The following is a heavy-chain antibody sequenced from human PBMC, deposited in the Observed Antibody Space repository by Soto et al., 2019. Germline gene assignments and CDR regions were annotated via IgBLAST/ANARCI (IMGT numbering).Heavy chain of an antibody. CDR3: ERGRKTGSYWYFDL. CDR2: IYYSGST. J-gene: IGHJ2*01. Sequence: TLCLTCTVSGGSISSGGYYWSWIRHHPGKGLEWIGYIYYSGSTYYNPSVKSRVTISVDTSKNQFSLKLSSVTAADTAVYYCERGRKTGSYWYFDLWGRGTLVTVSS. V-gene: IGHV4-31*03. CDR1: GGSISSGGYY. D-gene: IGHD1-1*01.